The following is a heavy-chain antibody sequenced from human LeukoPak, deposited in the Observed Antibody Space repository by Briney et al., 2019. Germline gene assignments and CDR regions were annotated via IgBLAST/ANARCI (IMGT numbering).Heavy chain of an antibody. V-gene: IGHV1-69*13. J-gene: IGHJ4*02. CDR3: ARDGYYDSRGYSCFDY. CDR1: GGTFSSYA. Sequence: GASVKVSCKASGGTFSSYAISWVRQAPGQGLEWMGGITPIFGTANYAQKFQGRVTITADESTSTAYMELSSLRSEDTAVYYCARDGYYDSRGYSCFDYWGQGTLVTVSS. D-gene: IGHD3-22*01. CDR2: ITPIFGTA.